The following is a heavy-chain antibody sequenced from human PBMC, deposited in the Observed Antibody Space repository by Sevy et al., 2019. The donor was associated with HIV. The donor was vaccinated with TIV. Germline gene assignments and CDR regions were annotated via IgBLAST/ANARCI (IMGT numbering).Heavy chain of an antibody. CDR1: GGTFSSYA. V-gene: IGHV1-69*13. D-gene: IGHD3-9*01. CDR3: AKALGVENYDILTGYLPIYYYYGMDV. CDR2: IIPIFGTA. J-gene: IGHJ6*02. Sequence: ASVKVSCKASGGTFSSYAISWVRQAPGQGLEWMGGIIPIFGTANYAQKFQGRVTITADESTSKAYMELSSLRSEDTAVYYCAKALGVENYDILTGYLPIYYYYGMDVWGQGTTVTVSS.